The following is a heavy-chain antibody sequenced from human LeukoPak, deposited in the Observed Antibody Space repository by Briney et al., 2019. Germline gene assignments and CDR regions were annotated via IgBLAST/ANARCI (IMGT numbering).Heavy chain of an antibody. Sequence: QPGRSLRLSCAASGFPFDDYAMHWVRHAPGKGLECVLGISLNGGNIVYADSVKGRFTISRDNAKNSLYLQMSSLRAEDTALYVCAKSALVQSYYYYMDVWGKGTTVTVSS. V-gene: IGHV3-9*01. CDR3: AKSALVQSYYYYMDV. J-gene: IGHJ6*03. CDR2: ISLNGGNI. D-gene: IGHD6-13*01. CDR1: GFPFDDYA.